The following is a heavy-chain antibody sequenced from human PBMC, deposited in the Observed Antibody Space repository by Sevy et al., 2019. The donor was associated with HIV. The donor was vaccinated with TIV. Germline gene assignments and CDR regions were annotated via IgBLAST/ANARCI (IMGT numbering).Heavy chain of an antibody. CDR3: ASDPGITIFGGVFDSYFDF. V-gene: IGHV1-2*02. CDR2: INLSSGDT. J-gene: IGHJ4*02. CDR1: GYSFTDYF. D-gene: IGHD3-3*01. Sequence: ASVKVSCKSSGYSFTDYFIHWVRQAPGQGLEWMGWINLSSGDTVFAQRFQGRVSMTRDTSTNIAYMELTRLTSDDTAVYFCASDPGITIFGGVFDSYFDFWGQGTLVTVSS.